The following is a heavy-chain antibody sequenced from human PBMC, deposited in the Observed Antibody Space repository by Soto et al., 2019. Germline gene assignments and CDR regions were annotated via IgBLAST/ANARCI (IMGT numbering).Heavy chain of an antibody. J-gene: IGHJ6*02. V-gene: IGHV4-61*01. CDR2: IHYSGST. D-gene: IGHD2-2*01. Sequence: SETLSLTCTVSGGSVSSGSYYWSWIRQPPGKGLEWIGYIHYSGSTNYNPSLKSRVTISVDTSKNQFSLKLSSVTAADTAVYYCARFWAIGYYDMDVWCQETTDTVSS. CDR3: ARFWAIGYYDMDV. CDR1: GGSVSSGSYY.